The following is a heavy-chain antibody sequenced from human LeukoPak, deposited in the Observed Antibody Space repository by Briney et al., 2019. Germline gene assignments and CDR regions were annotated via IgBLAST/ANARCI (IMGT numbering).Heavy chain of an antibody. CDR2: IYYSGST. D-gene: IGHD2-2*01. CDR3: ASGWRYCSSTSCYLGWYFDL. Sequence: SETRSLTCTVSGGSISSYYWSWIRQPPGKGLEWNGYIYYSGSTNYNPSLKSRVTISVDTSKNQFSLKLSSVTAADTAVYYCASGWRYCSSTSCYLGWYFDLWGRGTLVTVSS. CDR1: GGSISSYY. J-gene: IGHJ2*01. V-gene: IGHV4-59*08.